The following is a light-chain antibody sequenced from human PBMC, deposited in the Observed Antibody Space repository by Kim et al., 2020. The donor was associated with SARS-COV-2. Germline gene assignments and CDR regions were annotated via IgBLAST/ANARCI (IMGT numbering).Light chain of an antibody. CDR2: DAS. V-gene: IGKV3-11*01. CDR3: QQRSNWPLT. J-gene: IGKJ4*01. Sequence: SSPGERATLSCRASQSVSSYLAWYQQKPGQAPRLLIYDASNRATGIPARFSGSGSGTAFTLTISSLEPEDFAVYYCQQRSNWPLTFGGGTKVDIK. CDR1: QSVSSY.